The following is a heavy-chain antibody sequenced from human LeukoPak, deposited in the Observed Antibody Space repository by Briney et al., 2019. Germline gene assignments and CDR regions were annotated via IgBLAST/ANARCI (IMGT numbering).Heavy chain of an antibody. CDR3: ATDLYGSGSYYFDY. J-gene: IGHJ4*02. V-gene: IGHV1-24*01. CDR1: GYTLTELS. D-gene: IGHD3-10*01. CDR2: FDPGDGET. Sequence: ASVKVSRKVSGYTLTELSMHWVRQAPGKGLEWMGGFDPGDGETIYAQKFQGRVTMTEDTSTDTAYMELSSLRSEDTAVYYCATDLYGSGSYYFDYWGQGTLVTVSS.